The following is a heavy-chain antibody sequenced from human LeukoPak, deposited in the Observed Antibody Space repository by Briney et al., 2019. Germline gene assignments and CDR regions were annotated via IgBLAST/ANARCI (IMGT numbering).Heavy chain of an antibody. V-gene: IGHV3-23*01. CDR3: AKRTVVVPALYYYYMDV. J-gene: IGHJ6*03. CDR1: GFTFDDYG. Sequence: GGSLRLSCAASGFTFDDYGMSWVRQAPGKGLEWVSAFSGSGGSTYYADSVKGRFTISRDNSKNTLYLQMNSLRAEDTAVYYCAKRTVVVPALYYYYMDVWGRGTTVTVSS. CDR2: FSGSGGST. D-gene: IGHD2-2*01.